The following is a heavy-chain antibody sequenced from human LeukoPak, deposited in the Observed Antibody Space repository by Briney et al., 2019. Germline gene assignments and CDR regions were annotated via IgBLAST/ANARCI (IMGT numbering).Heavy chain of an antibody. CDR1: GCTFSSYA. CDR2: IIPIFGTA. D-gene: IGHD5-18*01. CDR3: ARGLTAMETEFDP. Sequence: GASVKVSCKASGCTFSSYAIRWVRQAPGQGLEWMGGIIPIFGTANYAQKSQVRGTITADESTSTAYMALSRLRSEATAQYYGARGLTAMETEFDPWGQGTLVTVSS. J-gene: IGHJ5*02. V-gene: IGHV1-69*01.